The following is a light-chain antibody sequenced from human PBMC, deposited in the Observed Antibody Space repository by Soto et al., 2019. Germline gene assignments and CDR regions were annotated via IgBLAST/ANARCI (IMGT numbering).Light chain of an antibody. CDR3: QQRSSWPPVT. J-gene: IGKJ5*01. CDR1: QSVRSN. CDR2: DAS. V-gene: IGKV3-11*01. Sequence: ERVLTQYTATLSFFLGDRPILCCSYSQSVRSNLAWYQQTPGQAPRLLIYDASNRATGIPARFSGSGSGTDFTLTISSLEPEDFAVYYCQQRSSWPPVTFGQGTRLEIK.